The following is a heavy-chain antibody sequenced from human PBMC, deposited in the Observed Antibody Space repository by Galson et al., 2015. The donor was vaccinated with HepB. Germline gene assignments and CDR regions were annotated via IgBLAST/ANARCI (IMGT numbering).Heavy chain of an antibody. CDR3: AKALSDNSGYDSHWYYYYMDV. J-gene: IGHJ6*03. CDR2: ISWDGGST. Sequence: CLRLSCAASGFTFDDYTMHWVRQAPGKGLEWVSLISWDGGSTYYADSVKGRFTISRDNSKNSLYLQMNSLRTEDTALYYCAKALSDNSGYDSHWYYYYMDVWGKGTTVTVSS. D-gene: IGHD5-12*01. V-gene: IGHV3-43*01. CDR1: GFTFDDYT.